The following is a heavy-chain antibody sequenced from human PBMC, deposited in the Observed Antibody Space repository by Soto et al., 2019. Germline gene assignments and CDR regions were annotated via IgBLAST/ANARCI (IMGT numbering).Heavy chain of an antibody. CDR1: GFTFSSYA. CDR2: ISGSGGST. J-gene: IGHJ4*02. Sequence: LRLSCAASGFTFSSYAMSWVRQAPGKGLEWVSAISGSGGSTYYADSVKGRFTISRDNSKNTLYLQMNSLRAEDTALYYCAKDLKGYYDSSVPFDYWGQGTLVTVSS. D-gene: IGHD3-22*01. V-gene: IGHV3-23*01. CDR3: AKDLKGYYDSSVPFDY.